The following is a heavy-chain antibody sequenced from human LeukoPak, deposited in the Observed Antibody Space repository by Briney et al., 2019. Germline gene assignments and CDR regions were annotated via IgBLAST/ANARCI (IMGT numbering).Heavy chain of an antibody. CDR1: GGSISSSSYY. CDR2: IYYSGST. D-gene: IGHD3-3*01. Sequence: SETLSLTCTVSGGSISSSSYYWGWIRQPPGKGLEWIGSIYYSGSTYYNPSLKSRVTISVDTSKNHFSLKLSSVTAADTAVYYCARERSGSEIFARSFDIWGQGTKVTVSS. CDR3: ARERSGSEIFARSFDI. J-gene: IGHJ3*02. V-gene: IGHV4-39*07.